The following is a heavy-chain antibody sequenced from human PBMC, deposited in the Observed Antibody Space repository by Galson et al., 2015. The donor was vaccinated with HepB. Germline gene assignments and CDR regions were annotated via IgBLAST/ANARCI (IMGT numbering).Heavy chain of an antibody. J-gene: IGHJ4*02. D-gene: IGHD2-15*01. Sequence: SLRLSCAAFGFSFSSYAMHWVRQAPGKGLEWVAVISYYGSDQFYADSVRGRFTISRDNSKNTLYLQMSSLSLEDTAVYYCARARCRGSTCFPDNWGQGTLVTVSS. CDR3: ARARCRGSTCFPDN. CDR1: GFSFSSYA. V-gene: IGHV3-30*04. CDR2: ISYYGSDQ.